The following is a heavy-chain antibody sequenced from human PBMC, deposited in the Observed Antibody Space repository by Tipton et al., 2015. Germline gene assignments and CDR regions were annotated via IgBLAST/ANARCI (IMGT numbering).Heavy chain of an antibody. D-gene: IGHD3-22*01. CDR2: IYYTGTT. CDR1: GGSVSSDYYY. Sequence: TLSLTCTVSGGSVSSDYYYWTWIRQHPGKGLEWIGYIYYTGTTYYNPSLTSRVTISVDTSMNQFSLKLSSVTAADTAVYYCARSRGASDSSGLGGYWGQGTLVTVSS. CDR3: ARSRGASDSSGLGGY. J-gene: IGHJ4*02. V-gene: IGHV4-31*03.